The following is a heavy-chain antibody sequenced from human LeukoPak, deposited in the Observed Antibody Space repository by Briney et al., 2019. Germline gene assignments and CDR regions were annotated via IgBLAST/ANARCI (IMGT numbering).Heavy chain of an antibody. CDR1: GGSVSGYS. CDR3: ARERGYYYDSSGYYFDY. CDR2: IYYSGST. Sequence: PSETLSLTCTVSGGSVSGYSWSWIRQPPGKGLEWIGYIYYSGSTYYNPSLKSRVTISVDTSKNQFSLKLSSVTAADTAVYYCARERGYYYDSSGYYFDYWGQGTLVTVSS. D-gene: IGHD3-22*01. J-gene: IGHJ4*02. V-gene: IGHV4-59*06.